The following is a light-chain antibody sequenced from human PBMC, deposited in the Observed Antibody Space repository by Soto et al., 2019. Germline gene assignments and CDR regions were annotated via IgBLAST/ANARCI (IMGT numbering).Light chain of an antibody. CDR3: YSYSAYTTLWV. J-gene: IGLJ3*02. CDR2: EVN. V-gene: IGLV2-14*02. Sequence: QSALTQPASVSGSPGQSITISCTGTSSNVGSYKLVSWYQQHPGKAPKLMIFEVNKRPSGVSNRFSGSKSGNAASLTISGLQAEDEADYYCYSYSAYTTLWVFGGGTKVTVL. CDR1: SSNVGSYKL.